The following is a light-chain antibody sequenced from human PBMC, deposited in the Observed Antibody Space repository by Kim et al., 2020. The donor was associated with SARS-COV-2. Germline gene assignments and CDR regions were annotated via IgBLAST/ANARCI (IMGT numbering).Light chain of an antibody. V-gene: IGLV3-1*01. CDR3: QAWDSSTNVV. Sequence: SYELTQQPSVSVFPGQTASITCSGDKLGDKYACWYQQKPGQSPVLVIYQDSKRPSGIPERFSGSNSGNTATLTISGTQAMDEADYYCQAWDSSTNVVFGGGTQLTVL. CDR1: KLGDKY. J-gene: IGLJ2*01. CDR2: QDS.